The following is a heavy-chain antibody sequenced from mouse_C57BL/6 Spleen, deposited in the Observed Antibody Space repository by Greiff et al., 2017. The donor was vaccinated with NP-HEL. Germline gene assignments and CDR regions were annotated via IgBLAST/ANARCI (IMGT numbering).Heavy chain of an antibody. CDR1: GYTFTSYW. V-gene: IGHV1-50*01. CDR2: IDPSDSYT. D-gene: IGHD1-1*01. CDR3: ARDSLGYYFDY. J-gene: IGHJ2*01. Sequence: QVQLQQPGAELVKPGASVKLSCKASGYTFTSYWMQWVKQRPGQGLEWIGEIDPSDSYTNYNQKFKGKATLTVDTSSSTAYMQLSSLTSEDSAVYYCARDSLGYYFDYWGKGTTLTVSS.